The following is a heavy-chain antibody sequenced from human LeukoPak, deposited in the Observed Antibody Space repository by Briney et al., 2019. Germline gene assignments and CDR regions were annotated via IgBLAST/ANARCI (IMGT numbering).Heavy chain of an antibody. D-gene: IGHD3-9*01. Sequence: GGSLRLSCAASGFTFSSYWMSWVRQAPGKGLEWVSYISSSSSTIYYADSVKGRFTISRDNAKNSLYLQMNSLRAEDTAVYYCARDALGYDILTGYYDDRYPDYWGQGTLVTVSS. CDR3: ARDALGYDILTGYYDDRYPDY. CDR2: ISSSSSTI. CDR1: GFTFSSYW. V-gene: IGHV3-48*01. J-gene: IGHJ4*02.